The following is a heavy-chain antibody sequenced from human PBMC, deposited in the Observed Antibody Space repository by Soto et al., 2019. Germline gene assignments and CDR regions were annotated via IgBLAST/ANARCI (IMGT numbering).Heavy chain of an antibody. CDR2: IYFSEST. J-gene: IGHJ4*01. CDR1: GGSISSGGYS. Sequence: SETLSLTCAVSGGSISSGGYSWSWIRQPPGKGLEWIGYIYFSESTSYNPSLKSRVTISGDKSKNQFSLRVTSVTAADTAVYYCARLGDYYQAFDYWGHGALVTVSS. V-gene: IGHV4-30-2*05. D-gene: IGHD3-22*01. CDR3: ARLGDYYQAFDY.